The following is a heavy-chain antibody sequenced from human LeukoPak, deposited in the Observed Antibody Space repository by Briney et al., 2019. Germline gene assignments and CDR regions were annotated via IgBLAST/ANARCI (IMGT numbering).Heavy chain of an antibody. J-gene: IGHJ6*03. D-gene: IGHD6-6*01. CDR1: GFTFSSYG. V-gene: IGHV3-30*18. CDR3: AKASREKQLVSSNYCMDV. CDR2: ISYDGSNK. Sequence: SGRSLRLSCAASGFTFSSYGMYWVRQAPGKGLEWVAVISYDGSNKYYADSVKGRFTISRDNSQNTLYVQMNSLRAEDTAVYYCAKASREKQLVSSNYCMDVWGKGTTVTVSS.